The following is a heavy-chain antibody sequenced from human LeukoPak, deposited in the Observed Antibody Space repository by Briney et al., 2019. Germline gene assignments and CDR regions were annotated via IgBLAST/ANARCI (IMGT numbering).Heavy chain of an antibody. V-gene: IGHV3-48*01. D-gene: IGHD2-2*01. CDR3: ERDESTGVVPAAIFDAFDI. J-gene: IGHJ3*02. CDR1: GFTFSSYS. CDR2: ISSSSSTI. Sequence: PGGSLRLSCAASGFTFSSYSMNWVRQAPGKGLEWVSYISSSSSTIYYADSVKGRFTISRDNTKNSLYLQKNSLRGENAAVYSLERDESTGVVPAAIFDAFDIWGQGTMVTVSS.